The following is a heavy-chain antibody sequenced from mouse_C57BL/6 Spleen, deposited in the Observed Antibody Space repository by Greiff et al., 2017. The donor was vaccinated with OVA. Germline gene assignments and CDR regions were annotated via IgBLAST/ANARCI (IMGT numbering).Heavy chain of an antibody. V-gene: IGHV1-55*01. CDR1: GYTFTSYW. J-gene: IGHJ1*03. D-gene: IGHD2-3*01. CDR2: IYPGSGST. Sequence: VQLQQPGAELVKPGASVKMSCKASGYTFTSYWITWVKQRPGQGLEWIGDIYPGSGSTNYNEKFKSKATLTVDTSSSTAYMQLSSLTSEDAAVYYCTRYDYGNFDDWGTGTTVTVSA. CDR3: TRYDYGNFDD.